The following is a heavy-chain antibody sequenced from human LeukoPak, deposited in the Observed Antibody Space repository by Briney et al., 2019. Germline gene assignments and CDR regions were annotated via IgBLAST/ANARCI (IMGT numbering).Heavy chain of an antibody. V-gene: IGHV3-21*01. CDR3: ARKGLAVAAGLDY. CDR2: ISSSSSYI. CDR1: GFTFSSYS. D-gene: IGHD6-19*01. J-gene: IGHJ4*02. Sequence: GGSLRLSCAASGFTFSSYSMNWVRQAPGKGLEWVSSISSSSSYIYYADSVKGRFTISRDNANNSLYLQMNSLRAEDTAIYYCARKGLAVAAGLDYWGQGTLVTVSS.